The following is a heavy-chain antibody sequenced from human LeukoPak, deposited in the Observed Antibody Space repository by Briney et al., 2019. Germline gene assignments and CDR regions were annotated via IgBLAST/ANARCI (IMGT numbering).Heavy chain of an antibody. CDR1: GGSISSSSYY. D-gene: IGHD1-26*01. Sequence: SETLSLTCTVSGGSISSSSYYWGWIRQPPGKGLEWIGSIYYSGSTYYNPSLKSRVTISVDTSKNQFSLKLSSVTAADTAVYYCGLGSYYVSNAFDIWGQGTMVTVSS. CDR2: IYYSGST. CDR3: GLGSYYVSNAFDI. J-gene: IGHJ3*02. V-gene: IGHV4-39*07.